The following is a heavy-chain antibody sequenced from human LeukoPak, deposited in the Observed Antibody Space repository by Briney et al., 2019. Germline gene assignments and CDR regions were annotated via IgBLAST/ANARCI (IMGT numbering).Heavy chain of an antibody. CDR2: ISGSGSTI. V-gene: IGHV3-48*03. CDR1: GFTFSSYE. D-gene: IGHD1-7*01. Sequence: PGGSLRLSCATSGFTFSSYEMNWVRQAPGKGLEWVSYISGSGSTIYYADSVKGRFTISRDNAKNSLYLQMNSLRAEDTAVYYCAGELELYNWFDPWGQGTLVTVSS. J-gene: IGHJ5*02. CDR3: AGELELYNWFDP.